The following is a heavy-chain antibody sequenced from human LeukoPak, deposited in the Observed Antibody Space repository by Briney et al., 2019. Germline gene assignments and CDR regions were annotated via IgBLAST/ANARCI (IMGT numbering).Heavy chain of an antibody. CDR2: IGAYNGNT. V-gene: IGHV1-18*01. CDR1: GYTFTSYG. J-gene: IGHJ4*02. Sequence: ASVKVSCKASGYTFTSYGISWVRQAPGQGLEWMGWIGAYNGNTNYAQKLQGRVTMTTDTSTSTAYMELRSLRSDDTAVYYCARGTYYDSSGSMTDWGQGTLATVSS. D-gene: IGHD3-22*01. CDR3: ARGTYYDSSGSMTD.